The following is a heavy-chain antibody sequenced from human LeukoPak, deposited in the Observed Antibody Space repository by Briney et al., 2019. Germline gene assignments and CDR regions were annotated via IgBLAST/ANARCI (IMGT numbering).Heavy chain of an antibody. V-gene: IGHV4-39*07. CDR1: GGSISSSSYY. CDR2: VYYSGST. D-gene: IGHD3-22*01. CDR3: ARVYYYDSSGRTDY. Sequence: PSETLSLTCTVSGGSISSSSYYWGWIRQPPGKGLEWIGSVYYSGSTYYNPSLNSRVTISVDTSKSQFSLKMSSVTAADTAVYYCARVYYYDSSGRTDYWGQGTLVTVSS. J-gene: IGHJ4*02.